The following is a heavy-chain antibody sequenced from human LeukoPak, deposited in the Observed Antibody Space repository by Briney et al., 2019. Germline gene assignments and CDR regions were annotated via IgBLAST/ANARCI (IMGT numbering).Heavy chain of an antibody. CDR1: GFTFSSYA. CDR3: AKDLYYYDSSGLFDY. V-gene: IGHV3-23*01. Sequence: PGGSLRLSRAASGFTFSSYAMSWVRQAPGKGLEWVSAISGSGGSTYYADSVKGRFTISRDNSKNTLYLQMNSLRAEDTAVYYCAKDLYYYDSSGLFDYWGQGTLVTVSS. J-gene: IGHJ4*02. CDR2: ISGSGGST. D-gene: IGHD3-22*01.